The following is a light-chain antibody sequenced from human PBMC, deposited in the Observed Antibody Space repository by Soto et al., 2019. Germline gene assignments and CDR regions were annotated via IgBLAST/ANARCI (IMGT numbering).Light chain of an antibody. J-gene: IGLJ1*01. CDR3: SSFTRSSTYV. CDR1: SSDVGAYNF. V-gene: IGLV2-14*01. CDR2: EVN. Sequence: QSALTQPASVSGSPGQSITISCTGTSSDVGAYNFVSWYQQYPGKAPKVMIYEVNNWPSGVSNRFSGSKSGNTASLTISGLQAEDEADYYCSSFTRSSTYVFGSGTKVTVL.